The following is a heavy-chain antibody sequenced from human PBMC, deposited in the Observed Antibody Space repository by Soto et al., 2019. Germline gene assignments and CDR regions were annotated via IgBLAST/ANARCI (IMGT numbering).Heavy chain of an antibody. CDR3: ARTHSGYLFDY. V-gene: IGHV3-21*01. Sequence: GGALRLSCATPGFTFSSHSMNWVPQAPGMGLEWVSSISSSSTYIYYADSVKGRFTISRDNAKNSLYLQMNSLRAEDTAVYYCARTHSGYLFDYWGQGTLVTVSS. CDR2: ISSSSTYI. CDR1: GFTFSSHS. J-gene: IGHJ4*02. D-gene: IGHD5-12*01.